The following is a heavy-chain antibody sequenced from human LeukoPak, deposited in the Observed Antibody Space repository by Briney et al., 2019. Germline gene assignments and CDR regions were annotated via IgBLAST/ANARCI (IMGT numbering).Heavy chain of an antibody. CDR1: GYTFTGHYY. D-gene: IGHD3-10*01. V-gene: IGHV1-2*02. CDR3: ARVGASSSGSYRMDV. J-gene: IGHJ6*03. Sequence: ASVKVSCKASGYTFTGHYYIHWVRQAPGQGLEWMGWITPNTGGTNYAQKFQGRVTMTRDTSISTVYMELSRLRSDDTAVYYCARVGASSSGSYRMDVWGKGTTVTVSS. CDR2: ITPNTGGT.